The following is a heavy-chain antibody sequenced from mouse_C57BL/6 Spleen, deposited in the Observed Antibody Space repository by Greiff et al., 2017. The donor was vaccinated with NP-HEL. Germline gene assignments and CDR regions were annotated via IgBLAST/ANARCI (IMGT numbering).Heavy chain of an antibody. V-gene: IGHV1-15*01. J-gene: IGHJ4*01. D-gene: IGHD2-3*01. CDR1: GYTFTDYE. CDR3: TRTRDGGAMDY. CDR2: IDPETGGT. Sequence: VQLQESGAELVRPGASVTLSCKASGYTFTDYEMHWVKQTPVHGLEWIGAIDPETGGTAYNQKFKGKAILTADKSSSTAYMELRSLTSEDSAVYYCTRTRDGGAMDYWGQGTSVTVSS.